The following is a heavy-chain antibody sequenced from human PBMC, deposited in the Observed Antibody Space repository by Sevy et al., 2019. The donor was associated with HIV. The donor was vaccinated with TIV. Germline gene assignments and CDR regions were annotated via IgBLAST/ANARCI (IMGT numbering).Heavy chain of an antibody. CDR3: ARVVTMVRGVIMHDAFDI. V-gene: IGHV1-69*13. CDR2: IIPIFGTA. CDR1: GGTFSSYA. J-gene: IGHJ3*02. D-gene: IGHD3-10*01. Sequence: ASMKVSCKASGGTFSSYAISWVRQAPGQGLEWMGGIIPIFGTANYAQKFQGRVTITADESTSTAYMELSSLRSEDTAVYYCARVVTMVRGVIMHDAFDIWGQGTMVTVSS.